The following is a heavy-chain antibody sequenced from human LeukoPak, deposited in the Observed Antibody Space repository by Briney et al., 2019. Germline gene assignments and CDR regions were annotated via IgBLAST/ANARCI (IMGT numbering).Heavy chain of an antibody. J-gene: IGHJ4*02. CDR1: GFTFSDYY. D-gene: IGHD3-22*01. CDR3: ARFPYYYDSSGYYSH. Sequence: GGSLRLSCAASGFTFSDYYMSWIRQAPGKGLEWVSYISSSGSTIYYADSVKGRFTISRDNAKNSLYLQMNSLRAEDTAVYYCARFPYYYDSSGYYSHWGQGTLVTVSS. V-gene: IGHV3-11*04. CDR2: ISSSGSTI.